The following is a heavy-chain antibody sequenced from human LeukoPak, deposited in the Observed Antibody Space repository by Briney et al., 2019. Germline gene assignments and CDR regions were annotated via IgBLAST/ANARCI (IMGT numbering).Heavy chain of an antibody. V-gene: IGHV3-23*01. Sequence: GALRLSCAPSRVTFRGYTVSSGRDAPREGVGWGSPIFGSGGSTYYADSVKGRFTISRENSKNTLYLQMNSLRPEDTAVYYCAKEDDYWGEGTLVTVSS. J-gene: IGHJ4*02. CDR2: IFGSGGST. CDR1: RVTFRGYT. CDR3: AKEDDY.